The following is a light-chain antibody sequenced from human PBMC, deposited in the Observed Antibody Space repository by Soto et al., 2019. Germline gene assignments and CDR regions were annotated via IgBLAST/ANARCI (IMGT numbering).Light chain of an antibody. CDR1: QSVSSSY. CDR2: CAS. V-gene: IGKV3-20*01. CDR3: QQYGSSRT. Sequence: EIVLTQSPGTLSLSPGERVTLSCRASQSVSSSYLAWYQQKPGQAPRLLIYCASSRDTGIPDRFSGSGSGTDFPLTISRLEPEDFAVYYCQQYGSSRTFGQGTKVEIK. J-gene: IGKJ1*01.